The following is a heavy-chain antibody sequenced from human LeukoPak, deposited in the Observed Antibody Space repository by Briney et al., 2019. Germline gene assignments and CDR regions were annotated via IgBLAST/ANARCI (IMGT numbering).Heavy chain of an antibody. D-gene: IGHD3-10*01. V-gene: IGHV4-39*01. J-gene: IGHJ4*02. CDR3: ARRARGFGESPFDY. CDR2: IYYSGST. CDR1: GGSISSSSYY. Sequence: PSETLSLTCTVSGGSISSSSYYWGWIRQPPGQGLEWIGGIYYSGSTYYNPSLKSRVTISVDTSKNQFSLKLSSMTAADTAVYYCARRARGFGESPFDYWGQGTLVTVSS.